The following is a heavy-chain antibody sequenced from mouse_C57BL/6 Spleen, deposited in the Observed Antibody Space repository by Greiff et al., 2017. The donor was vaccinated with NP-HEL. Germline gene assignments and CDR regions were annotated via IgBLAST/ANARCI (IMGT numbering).Heavy chain of an antibody. CDR3: ARSVDYDVPYFDV. Sequence: VQLQESDAELVKPGASVKISCKVSGYTFTDHPIHWMKQRPEQGLEWIGYIYPRDGSTKYNEKFKGKATLTADKSSSTAYMQLNSLTSEDSAVYCCARSVDYDVPYFDVWGTGTTVTVSS. D-gene: IGHD2-4*01. CDR2: IYPRDGST. CDR1: GYTFTDHP. V-gene: IGHV1-78*01. J-gene: IGHJ1*03.